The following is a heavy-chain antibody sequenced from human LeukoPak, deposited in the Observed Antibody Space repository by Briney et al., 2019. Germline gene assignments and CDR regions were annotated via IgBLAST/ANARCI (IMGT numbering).Heavy chain of an antibody. D-gene: IGHD2-15*01. V-gene: IGHV3-33*01. CDR1: GFTFSSYG. CDR2: IWYDGSNK. CDR3: ASSMRDCSGGSCHWGWFDP. Sequence: GRSLRLSCAASGFTFSSYGMHWVRQAPGKGLEWVAVIWYDGSNKYYADSVKGRFTISRDNSKNTLYLQMNSLRAEDTAVYYCASSMRDCSGGSCHWGWFDPWGQGTLVTVSS. J-gene: IGHJ5*02.